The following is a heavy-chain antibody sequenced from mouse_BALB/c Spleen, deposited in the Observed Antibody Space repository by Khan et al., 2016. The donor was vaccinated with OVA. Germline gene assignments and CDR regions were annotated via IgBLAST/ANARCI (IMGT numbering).Heavy chain of an antibody. CDR2: ISYSGRT. CDR1: GYSITSDYA. J-gene: IGHJ2*01. D-gene: IGHD1-1*01. V-gene: IGHV3-2*02. Sequence: VQLKESGPGLVKPSQSLSLTCTVTGYSITSDYAWYWIRQFPGNKLEWMCYISYSGRTSYNPSLKSRISITRDTSKNQFFLQLNSLTTEDTATYYGARSVTITTVVATDFDYWGQGTTLTVSS. CDR3: ARSVTITTVVATDFDY.